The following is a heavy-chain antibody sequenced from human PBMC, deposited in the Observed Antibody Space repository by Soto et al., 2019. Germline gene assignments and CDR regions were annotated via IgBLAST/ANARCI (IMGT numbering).Heavy chain of an antibody. CDR2: ISSNGGST. Sequence: PGGSLRLSCSASGFTFSSYAMHWVRQAPGKGLEYVSAISSNGGSTYYADSVKGRFTISRDNSKNTLYLQMSSLRAEDTAVYYCVKDDRSDSSRHEYFQHWGQGTLVTVSS. CDR1: GFTFSSYA. CDR3: VKDDRSDSSRHEYFQH. J-gene: IGHJ1*01. D-gene: IGHD6-13*01. V-gene: IGHV3-64D*06.